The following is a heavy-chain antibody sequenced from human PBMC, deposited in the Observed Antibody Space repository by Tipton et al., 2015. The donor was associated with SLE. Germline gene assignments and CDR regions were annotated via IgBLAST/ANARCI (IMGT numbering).Heavy chain of an antibody. CDR2: INHSGST. V-gene: IGHV4-34*01. Sequence: TLSLTCAVYGGSFSGYYWSWIRQPPGKGLEWIGEINHSGSTNYNPSLKSRVTISVDTSKNQFSLKLSSVTAADTAVYYCARGGGWELPDYWGQGTLVTVSS. D-gene: IGHD1-26*01. J-gene: IGHJ4*02. CDR1: GGSFSGYY. CDR3: ARGGGWELPDY.